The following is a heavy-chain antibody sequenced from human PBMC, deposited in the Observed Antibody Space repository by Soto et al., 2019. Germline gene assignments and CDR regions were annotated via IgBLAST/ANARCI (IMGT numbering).Heavy chain of an antibody. CDR3: ARYSSNWFQTEGMDV. J-gene: IGHJ6*02. V-gene: IGHV4-4*07. CDR2: IDASVNS. D-gene: IGHD6-13*01. Sequence: PSETLSLTCTVSGDSISSYYWNWIRQPAGKGLEWIGRIDASVNSNYNPSLKSRVTMSVDTSKKQFSLKVTSVTAADTAVYYCARYSSNWFQTEGMDVWGQGTKVTVSS. CDR1: GDSISSYY.